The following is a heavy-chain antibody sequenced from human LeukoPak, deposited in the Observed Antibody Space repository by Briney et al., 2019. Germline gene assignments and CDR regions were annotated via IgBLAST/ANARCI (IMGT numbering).Heavy chain of an antibody. D-gene: IGHD4-11*01. J-gene: IGHJ4*02. Sequence: PSETLSLTCTVSGDSISSSCWSWIRQPPGKGLEWIGYIYYTGSTTYNPSLTSRITMSVDTSKSQFSLKLSSVTAADTAVYYCARLQSYGNFLDDYWGQGTLVTVSS. CDR2: IYYTGST. CDR1: GDSISSSC. V-gene: IGHV4-59*01. CDR3: ARLQSYGNFLDDY.